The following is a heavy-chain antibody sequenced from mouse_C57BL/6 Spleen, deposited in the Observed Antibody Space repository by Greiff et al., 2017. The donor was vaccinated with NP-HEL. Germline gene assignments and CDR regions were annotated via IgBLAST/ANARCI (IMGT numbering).Heavy chain of an antibody. Sequence: EVQLQQSGPGLVKPSQSLSLTCSVTGYSITSGYYWNWIRQFPGNKLEWMGYISYDGSNNYNPSLKNRISITRDTSKNQFFLKLNSVTTEDTATYYCASAYYSNYEGYFDVWGTGTTVTVSS. CDR2: ISYDGSN. V-gene: IGHV3-6*01. J-gene: IGHJ1*03. D-gene: IGHD2-5*01. CDR3: ASAYYSNYEGYFDV. CDR1: GYSITSGYY.